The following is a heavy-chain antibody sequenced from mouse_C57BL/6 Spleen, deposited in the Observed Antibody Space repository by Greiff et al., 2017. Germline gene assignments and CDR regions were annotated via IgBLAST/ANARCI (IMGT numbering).Heavy chain of an antibody. CDR3: ARIPLYYCGSSYAMDY. D-gene: IGHD1-1*01. Sequence: QVQLQQSGPGLVQPSQSLSITCTVSGFSLTSYGVHWVRQSPGKGLEWLGVIWSGGSTDYNAAFISRLGISKDNSKSQVFFEMTSLQADNTAIYYCARIPLYYCGSSYAMDYWGQGTSVTVSS. CDR2: IWSGGST. CDR1: GFSLTSYG. V-gene: IGHV2-2*01. J-gene: IGHJ4*01.